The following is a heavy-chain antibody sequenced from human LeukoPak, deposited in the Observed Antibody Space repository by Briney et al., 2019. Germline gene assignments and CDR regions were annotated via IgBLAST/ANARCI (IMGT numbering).Heavy chain of an antibody. Sequence: PSGALSLTCAVSGGSISSSNWWSWVRQPPGKGLEWIGEIYHSGSTNYNPSLKSRVTISVDKSKNQSSLKLSSVTAADTAVYYCARESGHSSGYDAFDVWGQGTKVTVSS. CDR3: ARESGHSSGYDAFDV. V-gene: IGHV4-4*02. D-gene: IGHD3-22*01. J-gene: IGHJ3*01. CDR1: GGSISSSNW. CDR2: IYHSGST.